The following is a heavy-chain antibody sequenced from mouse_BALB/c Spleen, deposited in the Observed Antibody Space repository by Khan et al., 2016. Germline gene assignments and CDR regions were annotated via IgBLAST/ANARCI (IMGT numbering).Heavy chain of an antibody. CDR2: IWGDGSR. D-gene: IGHD2-4*01. Sequence: VELVESGPGLVAPSQSLSITCTVSGFSLTGFSVNWVRQPPGKGLEWLGVIWGDGSRDYNSALKSRLSFSKDDSKSQVFLKMNSLQTDDTAMYYCAGYYDYDGGFAYWGQGTLVTVSA. J-gene: IGHJ3*01. CDR1: GFSLTGFS. V-gene: IGHV2-6-7*01. CDR3: AGYYDYDGGFAY.